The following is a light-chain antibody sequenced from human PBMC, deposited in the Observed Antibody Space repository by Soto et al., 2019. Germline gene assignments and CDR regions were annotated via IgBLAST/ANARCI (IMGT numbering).Light chain of an antibody. V-gene: IGLV3-1*01. CDR2: QDS. J-gene: IGLJ2*01. CDR1: KLGDKY. Sequence: SYDLPQPPSVSVSPGPTASITCSGDKLGDKYACWYQQKPGQSPVLVIYQDSKRPSGIPERFSGSNSGNTATLTISGTQAMDEADYYCQAWDSSTVVFGGGTKLTVL. CDR3: QAWDSSTVV.